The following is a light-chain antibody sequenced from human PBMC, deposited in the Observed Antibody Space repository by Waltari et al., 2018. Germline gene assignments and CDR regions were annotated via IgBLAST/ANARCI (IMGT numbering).Light chain of an antibody. CDR3: SSYTTRRTLVV. Sequence: QSALTQPASVSGSPGQSITISCTGTSSAVGGSNYVSWYQQHPGKAPKPIIYEVSTRPSGVSNRFSGSKSDNTASLTISGLQAEDEAEYYCSSYTTRRTLVVFGGGTKLTVL. CDR2: EVS. J-gene: IGLJ2*01. V-gene: IGLV2-14*01. CDR1: SSAVGGSNY.